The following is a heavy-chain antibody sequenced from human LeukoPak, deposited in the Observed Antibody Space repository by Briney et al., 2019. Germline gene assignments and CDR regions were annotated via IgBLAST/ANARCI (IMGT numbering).Heavy chain of an antibody. CDR2: IYYSGST. V-gene: IGHV4-39*07. CDR1: GGSISSSSYY. D-gene: IGHD6-25*01. Sequence: SETLSLTCTVSGGSISSSSYYWGWIRQPPGKGLEWIGSIYYSGSTYYNPSLKSRVTISVDTSKNQFSLKLSSVTAADTAVYYCAREEGAAFVYWGQGTLVTVSS. J-gene: IGHJ4*02. CDR3: AREEGAAFVY.